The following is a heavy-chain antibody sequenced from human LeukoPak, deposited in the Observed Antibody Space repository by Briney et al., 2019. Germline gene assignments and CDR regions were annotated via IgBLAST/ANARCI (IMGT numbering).Heavy chain of an antibody. Sequence: PSETLSLTCTVSGSSISSSSYYWGWIRQPPGRGLEWIGSIYYSGSAYYNPSLKSRVTISVDTSKNQFSLKLSSVTAADTAVYYCATFYGSGNYYGSQTGSAADYWGQGTLVTVSS. D-gene: IGHD3-10*01. CDR1: GSSISSSSYY. J-gene: IGHJ4*02. CDR2: IYYSGSA. V-gene: IGHV4-39*01. CDR3: ATFYGSGNYYGSQTGSAADY.